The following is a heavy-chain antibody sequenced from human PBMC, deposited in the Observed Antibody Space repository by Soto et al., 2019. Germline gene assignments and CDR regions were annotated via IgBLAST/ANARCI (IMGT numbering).Heavy chain of an antibody. J-gene: IGHJ4*02. CDR1: GGSISSYY. CDR3: AGGDYYDSSGPVDY. Sequence: PSETLSLTCTVSGGSISSYYWSWIRQPPGKGLEWIGYIYYSGSTNYNPSLKSRVTISVDTSKNQFSLKLSSVTAADTAVYYCAGGDYYDSSGPVDYWGQGTLVTVSS. V-gene: IGHV4-59*01. CDR2: IYYSGST. D-gene: IGHD3-22*01.